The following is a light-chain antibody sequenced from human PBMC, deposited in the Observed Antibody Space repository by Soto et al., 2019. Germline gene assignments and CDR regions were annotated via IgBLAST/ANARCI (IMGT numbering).Light chain of an antibody. V-gene: IGKV1-6*01. Sequence: AIQMTQSPSSLSASVGDRVTITCRASQGIGNDVAWYQQRPGKAPKLLIYAASSLQSGVPSRFSGSGSGTDFTLTISSLQPEDFATYYCLQDYNFPYTFGQGNKLEIK. CDR1: QGIGND. CDR2: AAS. J-gene: IGKJ2*01. CDR3: LQDYNFPYT.